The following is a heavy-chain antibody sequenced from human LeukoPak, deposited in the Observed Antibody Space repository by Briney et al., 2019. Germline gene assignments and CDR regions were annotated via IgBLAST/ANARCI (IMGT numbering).Heavy chain of an antibody. D-gene: IGHD2-15*01. Sequence: GGSLRLSCAATGVTLRNYGLSWVRHTPGKGLEWVSAIRGSGDTTFYADSVQGRFTISRDNSENTVYLQMNSLRAEDTAVYYCEKRSDKRGLIWGQGTLVTVSS. CDR1: GVTLRNYG. CDR2: IRGSGDTT. V-gene: IGHV3-23*01. CDR3: EKRSDKRGLI. J-gene: IGHJ4*02.